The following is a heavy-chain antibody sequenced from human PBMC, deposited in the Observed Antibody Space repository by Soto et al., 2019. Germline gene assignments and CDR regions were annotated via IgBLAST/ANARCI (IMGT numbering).Heavy chain of an antibody. Sequence: SETLSLTCTVSGGSISSYYWSWIRQPPGKGLEWIGYIYYSGSTNYNPSLESRVTISVDTSKNQFSLKLSSVTAADTAVYYCARYTSGWFDFDYWGQGTLVTVSS. V-gene: IGHV4-59*08. CDR1: GGSISSYY. CDR2: IYYSGST. D-gene: IGHD6-19*01. CDR3: ARYTSGWFDFDY. J-gene: IGHJ4*02.